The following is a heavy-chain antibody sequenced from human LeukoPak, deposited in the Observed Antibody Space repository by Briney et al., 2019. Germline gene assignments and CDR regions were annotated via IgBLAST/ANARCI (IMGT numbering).Heavy chain of an antibody. CDR3: ARDLGY. CDR2: IYYSGST. Sequence: MTSETLSLTCTFSGGSVSSYYWGWIRQPPGKGLEWIGSIYYSGSTYYNPSLKSRVTISVDTSKNQFSLKLSSVTAADTAVYYCARDLGYWGQGTLVTVSS. V-gene: IGHV4-39*07. CDR1: GGSVSSYY. J-gene: IGHJ4*02.